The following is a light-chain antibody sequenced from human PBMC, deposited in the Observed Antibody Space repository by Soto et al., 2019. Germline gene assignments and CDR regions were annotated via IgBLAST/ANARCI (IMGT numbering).Light chain of an antibody. CDR2: KGS. CDR1: QSLPSTW. V-gene: IGKV1-5*03. CDR3: EQDAARSPWS. Sequence: DVQMTQSPSTLSASVRDKVTITCRASQSLPSTWLVWLQQRPGKAPNVLLYKGSALAGGVSSRFCGSGSGTEFSLTISSPQPDDFAPYFCEQDAARSPWSFGQGTRV. J-gene: IGKJ1*01.